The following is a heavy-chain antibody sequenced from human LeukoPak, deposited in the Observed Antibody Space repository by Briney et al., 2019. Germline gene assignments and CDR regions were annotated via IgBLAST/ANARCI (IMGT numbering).Heavy chain of an antibody. Sequence: ASETLSLTCTVSGGSISSYYWSWIRQPPGRGLEWIGYIYYSGYTNYNPSLKSRVTISVDTSKNQFSLKLSSVTAADTAVYYCARTTTVRGTYYMDVWGKGTTVTISS. V-gene: IGHV4-59*01. CDR1: GGSISSYY. CDR2: IYYSGYT. D-gene: IGHD3-10*01. J-gene: IGHJ6*03. CDR3: ARTTTVRGTYYMDV.